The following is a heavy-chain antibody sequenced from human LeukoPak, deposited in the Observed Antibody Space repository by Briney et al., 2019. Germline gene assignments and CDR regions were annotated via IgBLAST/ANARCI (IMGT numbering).Heavy chain of an antibody. CDR1: GGSFSGYY. CDR2: INHSGST. J-gene: IGHJ4*02. D-gene: IGHD4-23*01. CDR3: AGWTTVARRPFDY. Sequence: SETLSLTCAVYGGSFSGYYWSWIRQPPGKGLEWIGEINHSGSTNYNPSLKGRVTISVDTSKNQFSLKLSSVTAADTAVYYCAGWTTVARRPFDYWGQGTLVTVSS. V-gene: IGHV4-34*01.